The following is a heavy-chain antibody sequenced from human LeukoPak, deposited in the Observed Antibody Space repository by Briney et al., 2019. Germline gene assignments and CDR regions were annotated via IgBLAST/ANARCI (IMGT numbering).Heavy chain of an antibody. CDR2: ISSSSSYI. CDR3: ASNPYCSSTSCYFWYYYYMDV. Sequence: GGSLRLSCAASGFSFSIYGMSWVRQAPWKGLEWVSYISSSSSYIYYADSVKGRFTISRDNAKNSLYLQMNSLRAEDTAVYYCASNPYCSSTSCYFWYYYYMDVWGKGTTVTVSS. CDR1: GFSFSIYG. D-gene: IGHD2-2*01. V-gene: IGHV3-21*05. J-gene: IGHJ6*03.